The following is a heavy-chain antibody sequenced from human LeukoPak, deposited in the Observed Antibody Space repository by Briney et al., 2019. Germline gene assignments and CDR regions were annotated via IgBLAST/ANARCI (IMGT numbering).Heavy chain of an antibody. CDR1: GGSISSSNW. CDR2: IYHSGST. Sequence: PSGTLSLTCAVSGGSISSSNWWSWVRQPPGKGLEWIGEIYHSGSTNYNPSLKSRVTISVDKSKNQFSLKLSSVTAADTAVYYCASRVSGSSWSFDYWGQGTLVTVSS. D-gene: IGHD6-13*01. V-gene: IGHV4-4*02. J-gene: IGHJ4*02. CDR3: ASRVSGSSWSFDY.